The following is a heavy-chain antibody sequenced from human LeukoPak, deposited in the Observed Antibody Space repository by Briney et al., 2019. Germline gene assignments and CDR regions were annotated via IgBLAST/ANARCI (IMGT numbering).Heavy chain of an antibody. CDR3: VRVSK. V-gene: IGHV3-43D*03. CDR1: GFTFDDYA. J-gene: IGHJ4*02. Sequence: PGGSLRLSCAASGFTFDDYAMHWVRQAPGKGLEWFSLISWDGGSTYYADSVKGRLTISRDNSKNSLYLQMNSLRVEDTAMYYCVRVSKWGQGTLVTVSS. D-gene: IGHD5-24*01. CDR2: ISWDGGST.